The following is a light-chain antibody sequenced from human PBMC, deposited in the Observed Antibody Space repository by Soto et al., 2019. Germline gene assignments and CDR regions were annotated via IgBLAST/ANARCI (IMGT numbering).Light chain of an antibody. CDR3: ASWDDSLNARGV. Sequence: QSVLTQQPSASGTPGQRVTISCSGSRSNIGNNAVSWYQQLPGTAPKLLIYNNNQRPSGVPDRFSGSKSGTSASLAISGLQSEDEADYYCASWDDSLNARGVFGVGTKVTVL. V-gene: IGLV1-44*01. CDR1: RSNIGNNA. J-gene: IGLJ3*02. CDR2: NNN.